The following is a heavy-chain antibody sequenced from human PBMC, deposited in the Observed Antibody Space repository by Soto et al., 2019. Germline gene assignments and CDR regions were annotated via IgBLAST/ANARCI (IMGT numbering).Heavy chain of an antibody. D-gene: IGHD6-13*01. V-gene: IGHV3-23*01. CDR3: VRAYSSSWYFDP. CDR2: ISGSGGST. J-gene: IGHJ5*02. CDR1: GFTFSSYA. Sequence: EVQLLESGGGLVQPGGSLRLSCAASGFTFSSYAMSWVRQAPGKGLEWVSAISGSGGSTYYADSVKGRFTISRDNSKNTLYLQMNSLRAEDTAVYYCVRAYSSSWYFDPWGQGTLVTVSS.